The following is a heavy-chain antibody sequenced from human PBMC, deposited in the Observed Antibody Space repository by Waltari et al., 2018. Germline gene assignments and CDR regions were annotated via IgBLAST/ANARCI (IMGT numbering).Heavy chain of an antibody. CDR3: ASSPVLFGD. CDR1: GFPLSNYL. CDR2: IANDGSGT. V-gene: IGHV3-74*02. J-gene: IGHJ4*02. D-gene: IGHD3-16*01. Sequence: EGQLVESGGGLVQPAGSLRLSCAASGFPLSNYLMHWVRQAPGKGLVWVSRIANDGSGTTYADSVKGRFTISRDNAKNTLYLQMNSLRAEDTAVYYCASSPVLFGDWGQGTLVTVSS.